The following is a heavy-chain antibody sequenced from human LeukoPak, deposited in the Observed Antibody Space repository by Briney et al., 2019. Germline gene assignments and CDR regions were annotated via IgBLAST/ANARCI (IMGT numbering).Heavy chain of an antibody. D-gene: IGHD6-19*01. CDR3: ARRVAVARRDAFDI. CDR1: GYTFTSYG. J-gene: IGHJ3*02. V-gene: IGHV1-18*01. Sequence: ASVKVSCKASGYTFTSYGISWVRQAPGQGLEWMGWISSYSGNTNYAQKLQGRVTVSTDTSTGTAYMELRSLRSDDTAVYYCARRVAVARRDAFDIWGQGTMVTVSS. CDR2: ISSYSGNT.